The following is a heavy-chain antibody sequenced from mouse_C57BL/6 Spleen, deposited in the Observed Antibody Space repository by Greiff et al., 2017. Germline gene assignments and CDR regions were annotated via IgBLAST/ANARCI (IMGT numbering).Heavy chain of an antibody. J-gene: IGHJ1*03. Sequence: EVQLQQSGAELVKPGASVKLSCTASGFNIKDYYMHWVKQRTEQGLEWIGRIDPEDGETKSAPKFQGKATITADTSSNTAYLQLSSLTSEDTAVYYCARSCYGSSDWYFDVWGTGTTVTVSS. CDR1: GFNIKDYY. D-gene: IGHD1-1*01. CDR3: ARSCYGSSDWYFDV. V-gene: IGHV14-2*01. CDR2: IDPEDGET.